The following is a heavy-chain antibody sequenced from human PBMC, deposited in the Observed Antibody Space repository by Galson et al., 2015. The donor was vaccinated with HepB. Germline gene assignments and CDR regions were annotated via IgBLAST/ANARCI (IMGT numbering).Heavy chain of an antibody. Sequence: SLRLSCAASGFTFKNYAMHWVRQAPGKGLEYVSTISSNGGSTYYANSVKGRFTISRDNSKNTLYLQMGSLRAEAMAVYYCARTYYDSTGFSKNWYFDLWGRGTLVTVSS. V-gene: IGHV3-64*01. J-gene: IGHJ2*01. CDR2: ISSNGGST. CDR3: ARTYYDSTGFSKNWYFDL. D-gene: IGHD3-22*01. CDR1: GFTFKNYA.